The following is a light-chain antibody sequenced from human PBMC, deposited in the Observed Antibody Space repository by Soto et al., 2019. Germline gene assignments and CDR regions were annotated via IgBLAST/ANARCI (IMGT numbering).Light chain of an antibody. CDR1: QSVSSSY. CDR2: GAS. CDR3: QQYGSSPSIT. Sequence: EIVLTQSPGTLSLSPGEGSTLSCRASQSVSSSYLAWYQQKPGQAPRLLIYGASSRATGIPDRFSGSGSGTDFTLTIRRLEPEDFAVYYCQQYGSSPSITFGQGTRREIK. V-gene: IGKV3-20*01. J-gene: IGKJ5*01.